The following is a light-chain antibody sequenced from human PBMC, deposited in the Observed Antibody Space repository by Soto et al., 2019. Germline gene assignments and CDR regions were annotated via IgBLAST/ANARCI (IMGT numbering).Light chain of an antibody. CDR1: SRDVGGYNY. Sequence: QAAPTQPAPLSGAPGQGRTLSPTGNSRDVGGYNYVSWYQQHPGKAPKLMIYDVSNRPSGVSNRFSGSKSGNTASLTISGLQAEDEADYYCSSYTSSSAYVFGTGTKVTVL. CDR2: DVS. J-gene: IGLJ1*01. V-gene: IGLV2-14*01. CDR3: SSYTSSSAYV.